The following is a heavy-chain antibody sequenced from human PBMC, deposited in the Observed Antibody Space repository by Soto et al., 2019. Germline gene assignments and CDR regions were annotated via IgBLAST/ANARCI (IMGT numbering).Heavy chain of an antibody. J-gene: IGHJ4*02. CDR3: AKCLQQLVFQD. CDR2: ISGSGGST. D-gene: IGHD6-13*01. CDR1: GFTFSSYA. Sequence: EVQLLESGGGLVQPGGSLRLSCAASGFTFSSYAISWVRQAPGQGLELVSAISGSGGSTYYADSVKGRFTISRDNSKNTLSLEINSVRVEATAVYYCAKCLQQLVFQDLGQGTLVTVSS. V-gene: IGHV3-23*01.